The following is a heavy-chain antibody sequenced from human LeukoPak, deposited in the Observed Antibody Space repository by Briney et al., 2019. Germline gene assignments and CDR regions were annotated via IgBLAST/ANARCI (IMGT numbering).Heavy chain of an antibody. J-gene: IGHJ6*03. Sequence: ASAKVSCKVSGYTLTELSMHWVRQAPGKGLEWMGGFDPEDGETIYAQKFQGRVTMTEDTSTDTAYMELSSLRSEDTAVYYCAKNLLIGALYFYIDVWGKGTTVTVSS. CDR2: FDPEDGET. D-gene: IGHD4/OR15-4a*01. V-gene: IGHV1-24*01. CDR1: GYTLTELS. CDR3: AKNLLIGALYFYIDV.